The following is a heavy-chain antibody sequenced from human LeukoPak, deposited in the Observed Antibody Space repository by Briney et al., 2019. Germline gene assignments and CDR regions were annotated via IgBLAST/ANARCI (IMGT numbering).Heavy chain of an antibody. CDR2: IKHDGSET. D-gene: IGHD3-16*01. CDR1: AFTFSNFW. V-gene: IGHV3-7*02. J-gene: IGHJ6*02. CDR3: AKNGGPHGMDV. Sequence: PGGSLRLSCAASAFTFSNFWMSCYLQAPGKGLEWVANIKHDGSETNYVDSVKGRFTISRDNAKNSLHLQMNSLRVEDTAVYYCAKNGGPHGMDVWGQGTTVTVSS.